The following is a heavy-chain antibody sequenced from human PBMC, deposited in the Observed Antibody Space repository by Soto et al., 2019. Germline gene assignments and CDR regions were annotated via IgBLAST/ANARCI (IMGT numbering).Heavy chain of an antibody. V-gene: IGHV4-39*01. Sequence: TSETLSLTCTVSGGSISSYYWSWIRQPPGKGLEWIGSIYYSGSTYYNPSLKSRVTISVDTSKNQFSPKLSSVTAADTAVYYCARFGYVDTAMVYYFDYWGQGTLVTVSS. CDR2: IYYSGST. CDR1: GGSISSYY. D-gene: IGHD5-18*01. CDR3: ARFGYVDTAMVYYFDY. J-gene: IGHJ4*02.